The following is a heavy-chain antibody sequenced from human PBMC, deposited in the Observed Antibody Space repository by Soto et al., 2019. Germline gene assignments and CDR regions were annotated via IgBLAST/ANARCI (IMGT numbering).Heavy chain of an antibody. CDR1: VFTFRSYG. D-gene: IGHD5-12*01. V-gene: IGHV3-30*18. Sequence: QVQLVESGGGVVQPGRSLRLSCAASVFTFRSYGMHWVRQAPGKGLEWVAVTSYDGSNKYYADSVKGRFTISRDNSKDTLYLQMNSLRREVTAVYFCAKDLGSGYSFVPGDSNYFGMDVWGQGTTVTVSS. J-gene: IGHJ6*02. CDR2: TSYDGSNK. CDR3: AKDLGSGYSFVPGDSNYFGMDV.